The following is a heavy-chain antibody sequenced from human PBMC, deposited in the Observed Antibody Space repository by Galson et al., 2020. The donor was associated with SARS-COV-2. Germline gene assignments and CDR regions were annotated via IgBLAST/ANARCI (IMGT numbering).Heavy chain of an antibody. Sequence: SETLSLTCAVYGGSFSGYYWSWIRQPPGKGLEWIAEINSSGSTNYNPSPKSRVTITVDTSKNHFSLKLSYVTAADKAVYYCAREENCCRVVAATGLCYVDYWGRGTLATVSS. CDR2: INSSGST. J-gene: IGHJ4*02. V-gene: IGHV4-34*01. CDR1: GGSFSGYY. D-gene: IGHD2-15*01. CDR3: AREENCCRVVAATGLCYVDY.